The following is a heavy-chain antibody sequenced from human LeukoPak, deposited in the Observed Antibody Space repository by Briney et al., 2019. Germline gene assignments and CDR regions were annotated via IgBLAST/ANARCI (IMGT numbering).Heavy chain of an antibody. CDR1: GVTFSSYA. CDR2: IIPILGIA. Sequence: SVKGSCKASGVTFSSYAISWVRPAPGQGLEWMGRIIPILGIANYAQKFQGRVTIAADKSPSTAYMELSSLRSEDTAVYYCARAEAYSGPDYWGQGTLVTVSS. D-gene: IGHD6-19*01. J-gene: IGHJ4*02. CDR3: ARAEAYSGPDY. V-gene: IGHV1-69*04.